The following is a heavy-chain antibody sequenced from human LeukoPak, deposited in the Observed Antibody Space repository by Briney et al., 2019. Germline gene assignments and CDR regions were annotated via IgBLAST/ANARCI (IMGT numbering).Heavy chain of an antibody. J-gene: IGHJ6*02. Sequence: SETLSLTCAVYGGSFSGYYWSWMRQPPGKGLEWIGEINHSGSTNYNPSLKSRVTISVDTSKTQFSLKLSSVPAADTAVYSCARGRRVNIVATIGSFPHIYYYGMDVWGQGPTVPVSS. D-gene: IGHD5-12*01. CDR3: ARGRRVNIVATIGSFPHIYYYGMDV. CDR2: INHSGST. V-gene: IGHV4-34*01. CDR1: GGSFSGYY.